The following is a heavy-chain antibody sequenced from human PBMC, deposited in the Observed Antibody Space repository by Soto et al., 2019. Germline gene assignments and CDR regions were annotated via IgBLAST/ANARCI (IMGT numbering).Heavy chain of an antibody. Sequence: QVQLQESGPGLVKPSETLSLTCTVSGGSISSYYWSWIRQPPGKGLEWIGYIYYSGSTNYNPSLKSRVTLSVDTSKNQFSLKLSSVTAADTAVYYCARHGSLTSYNWFDPWGQGTLVTVSS. J-gene: IGHJ5*02. CDR3: ARHGSLTSYNWFDP. D-gene: IGHD2-2*01. CDR1: GGSISSYY. CDR2: IYYSGST. V-gene: IGHV4-59*08.